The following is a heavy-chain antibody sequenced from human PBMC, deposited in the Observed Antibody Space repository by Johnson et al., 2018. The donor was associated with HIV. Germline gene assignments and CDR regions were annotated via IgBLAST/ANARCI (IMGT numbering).Heavy chain of an antibody. CDR3: TRTDDAYHYDTFGYIDAFDI. J-gene: IGHJ3*02. CDR1: GFTFHDYD. D-gene: IGHD3-22*01. Sequence: RSLRLSCAASGFTFHDYDIHWVRQAPGKGLEWVSGISWNSATKDYADSVKGRFTISRDNAKNMTYLQMNSLKTEDTAVYYCTRTDDAYHYDTFGYIDAFDIWGQGTMVTVSS. V-gene: IGHV3-9*01. CDR2: ISWNSATK.